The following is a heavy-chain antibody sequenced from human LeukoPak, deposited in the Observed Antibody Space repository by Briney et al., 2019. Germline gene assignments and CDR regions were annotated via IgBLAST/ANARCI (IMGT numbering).Heavy chain of an antibody. CDR1: GFTFTSYE. D-gene: IGHD6-13*01. Sequence: GGSLRLSCATSGFTFTSYELKWVRQAPGKGLEWISLISGGGGIISYADSVKGRFTISRDNAKKSLYLQMSSLRADDTAVYYCSAAAPTGGFDVWGQGTMVTGSS. V-gene: IGHV3-48*03. J-gene: IGHJ3*01. CDR2: ISGGGGII. CDR3: SAAAPTGGFDV.